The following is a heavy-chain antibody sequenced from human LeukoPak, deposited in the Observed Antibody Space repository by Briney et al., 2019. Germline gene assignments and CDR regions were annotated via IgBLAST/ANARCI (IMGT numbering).Heavy chain of an antibody. D-gene: IGHD2-21*02. J-gene: IGHJ4*02. Sequence: ASETLSLTCTVSGGSISSTTYYWGWIRQPPGKGLEWIGTAYFSGSTYYNPSLKSRVTKSVDTSKNQFSLKLSSVTAADTAVYYCARHSSGVPRAENCGGDCYIDYWGQGTLVTVSS. CDR3: ARHSSGVPRAENCGGDCYIDY. V-gene: IGHV4-39*01. CDR1: GGSISSTTYY. CDR2: AYFSGST.